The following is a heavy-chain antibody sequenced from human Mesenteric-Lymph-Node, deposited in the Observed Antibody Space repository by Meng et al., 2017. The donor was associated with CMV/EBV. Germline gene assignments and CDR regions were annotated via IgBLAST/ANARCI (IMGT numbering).Heavy chain of an antibody. Sequence: CKTSGYTFTDYYLHWVRQAPGQGLEWMGRINPHNGDTYSAVKFQGSVTMTRDTSISTAYMYLSGLISDDTAIYYCARDCSTTSCHDYWGQGTLVTVSS. CDR3: ARDCSTTSCHDY. CDR1: GYTFTDYY. CDR2: INPHNGDT. J-gene: IGHJ4*02. V-gene: IGHV1-2*06. D-gene: IGHD2-2*01.